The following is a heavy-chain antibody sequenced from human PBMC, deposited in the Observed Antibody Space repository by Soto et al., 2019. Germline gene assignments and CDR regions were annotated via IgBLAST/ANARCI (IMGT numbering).Heavy chain of an antibody. J-gene: IGHJ4*02. CDR2: IYYSGST. Sequence: QVQLQESGPGLVKPSQTLSLTCTVSGGSISSGDYYWSWIRQPPGKGLEWIGYIYYSGSTYYNPSLKSRVTRSVDTSKNQFSLKLSSVTAADTAVYYCARDRYYYDSSGYLDYWGQGTLVTVSS. D-gene: IGHD3-22*01. CDR1: GGSISSGDYY. V-gene: IGHV4-30-4*01. CDR3: ARDRYYYDSSGYLDY.